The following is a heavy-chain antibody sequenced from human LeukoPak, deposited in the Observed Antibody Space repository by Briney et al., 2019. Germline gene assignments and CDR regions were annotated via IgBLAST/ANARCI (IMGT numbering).Heavy chain of an antibody. J-gene: IGHJ5*02. V-gene: IGHV1-2*02. CDR3: ARDRTHQQLMP. D-gene: IGHD1-1*01. CDR1: GYTLIDYY. CDR2: INPKDGGT. Sequence: GASVKVCCKASGYTLIDYYMHWVRQAPGQGLEWMGYINPKDGGTKYAQRFQDRVTMTRDTSINTAYMELSSLRSDDTAVYYCARDRTHQQLMPWGQGTLVTVSS.